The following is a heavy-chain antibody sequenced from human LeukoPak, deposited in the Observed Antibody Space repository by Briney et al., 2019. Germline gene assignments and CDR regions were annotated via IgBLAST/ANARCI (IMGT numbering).Heavy chain of an antibody. V-gene: IGHV4-4*07. D-gene: IGHD3-10*01. CDR3: ARDDSGSGRPFDY. CDR1: GGSIRNYF. Sequence: SETLSLSCIVSGGSIRNYFWTWIRQPAGKGLEWIGRISTTGITNYNPSLKSRVSMSVDTSKNQFSLKLSSVTAANTAVYYCARDDSGSGRPFDYWGQGTLVTVSS. CDR2: ISTTGIT. J-gene: IGHJ4*02.